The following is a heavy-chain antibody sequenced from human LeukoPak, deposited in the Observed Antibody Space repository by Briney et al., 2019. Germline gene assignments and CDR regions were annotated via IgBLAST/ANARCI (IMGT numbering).Heavy chain of an antibody. CDR1: GGSISSSSYY. CDR2: IYYSGSN. J-gene: IGHJ5*02. V-gene: IGHV4-39*01. Sequence: PSETLSLTCTVSGGSISSSSYYWGWIRQPPGKGLEWIGSIYYSGSNYYNPSLKSRVTISVDTSKNQFSLKLSSVTAADTAVYYCARQGITIFGPFDPWGQGTPVTVSS. D-gene: IGHD3-3*01. CDR3: ARQGITIFGPFDP.